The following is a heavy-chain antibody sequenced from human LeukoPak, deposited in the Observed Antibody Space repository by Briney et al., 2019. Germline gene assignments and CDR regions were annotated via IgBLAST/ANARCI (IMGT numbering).Heavy chain of an antibody. V-gene: IGHV3-30-3*01. Sequence: GGSLRLSCAASGFSFSNYWMHWARQAPDKGLDWVAEISSDGNKEFYADSVKGRFIISRDNSKNTVFLQMNSLRGEDTAVYYCVRDFSGKWSLEYWGQGTLVTVSS. CDR1: GFSFSNYW. CDR3: VRDFSGKWSLEY. D-gene: IGHD6-25*01. J-gene: IGHJ4*02. CDR2: ISSDGNKE.